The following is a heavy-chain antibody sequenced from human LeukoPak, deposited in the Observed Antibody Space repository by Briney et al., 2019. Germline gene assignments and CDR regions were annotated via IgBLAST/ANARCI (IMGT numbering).Heavy chain of an antibody. J-gene: IGHJ4*02. CDR3: AKNGFGSY. D-gene: IGHD3-10*01. CDR2: INPDGSVN. V-gene: IGHV3-7*02. Sequence: GESLKISCAASGFTFSTNWMIRVRQPPGKGLEWVASINPDGSVNFYVDSVKGRFTISRDNAKNSLYLQMNSLRVDDTAVYYCAKNGFGSYWGQGALVTVSS. CDR1: GFTFSTNW.